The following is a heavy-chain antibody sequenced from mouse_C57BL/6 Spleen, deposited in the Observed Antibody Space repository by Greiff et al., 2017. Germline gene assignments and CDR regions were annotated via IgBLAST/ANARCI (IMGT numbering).Heavy chain of an antibody. CDR2: INPNNGGT. V-gene: IGHV1-22*01. D-gene: IGHD1-1*01. Sequence: EVQLQQSGPELVKPGASVKMSCKASGYTFTDYNMHWVKQSHGKSLEWIGYINPNNGGTSYNQKFKGKATLTVNKSSSTAYMELRSLTSEDSAVYYCARWGAVVAPYAMDYWGQGTSVTVSS. CDR1: GYTFTDYN. J-gene: IGHJ4*01. CDR3: ARWGAVVAPYAMDY.